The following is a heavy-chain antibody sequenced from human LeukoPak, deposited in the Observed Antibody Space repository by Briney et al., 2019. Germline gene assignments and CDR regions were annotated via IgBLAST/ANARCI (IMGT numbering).Heavy chain of an antibody. D-gene: IGHD2-21*02. Sequence: PGGSLGLSCAASGFTFSSYGMHWVRQAPGKGLEWVAVIWYDGSNKYYADSVKGRFTISRDNSKNTLYLQMNSLRAEDTAVYYCARDGDCGGDCYNYYGMDVWGQGTTVTVSS. V-gene: IGHV3-33*01. CDR2: IWYDGSNK. J-gene: IGHJ6*02. CDR1: GFTFSSYG. CDR3: ARDGDCGGDCYNYYGMDV.